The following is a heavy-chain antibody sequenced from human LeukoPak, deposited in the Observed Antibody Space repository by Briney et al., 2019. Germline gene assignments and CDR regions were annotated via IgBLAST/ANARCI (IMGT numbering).Heavy chain of an antibody. V-gene: IGHV4-34*01. Sequence: SETLSLTCAVYGGSFSGYYWSWIRQPPGKGLEWIGEINHSGSTNYNPSLKSRVTISVDTSKNQFSLKLSSVTAADTAVYYCARGRYYDSSGYYRVWRALKAHDAFDIWGQGTMVTVSS. J-gene: IGHJ3*02. CDR2: INHSGST. CDR1: GGSFSGYY. D-gene: IGHD3-22*01. CDR3: ARGRYYDSSGYYRVWRALKAHDAFDI.